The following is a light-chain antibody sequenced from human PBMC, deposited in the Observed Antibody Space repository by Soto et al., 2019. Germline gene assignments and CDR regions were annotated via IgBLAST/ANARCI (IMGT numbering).Light chain of an antibody. CDR1: ERVSSSY. CDR3: QQYGSSPIT. V-gene: IGKV3D-20*01. Sequence: IVLTQSPATMSLSPGERATLSCGAGERVSSSYVAWYQMKAGLAPRLLIHDASTRASGIPDRFRGSKSGTDFTLTIRGLEPEDAALYYCQQYGSSPITFGQGTRLEIK. CDR2: DAS. J-gene: IGKJ5*01.